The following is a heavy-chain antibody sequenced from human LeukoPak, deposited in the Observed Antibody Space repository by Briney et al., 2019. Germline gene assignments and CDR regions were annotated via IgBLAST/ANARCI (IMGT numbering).Heavy chain of an antibody. Sequence: SETLSLTCTVSGGSISSYYWSWIRQPPGKGLEWIGYIYYSGSTNYNPSLKSRVTISVDTSKNQFSLKLSSVTAADTAVYYCARHLRDYGDPLYYYYYMDVWGKGTTVTVSS. CDR3: ARHLRDYGDPLYYYYYMDV. V-gene: IGHV4-59*01. CDR1: GGSISSYY. D-gene: IGHD4-17*01. CDR2: IYYSGST. J-gene: IGHJ6*03.